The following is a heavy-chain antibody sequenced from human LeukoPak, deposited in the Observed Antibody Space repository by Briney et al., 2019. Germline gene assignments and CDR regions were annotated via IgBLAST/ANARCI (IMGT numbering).Heavy chain of an antibody. Sequence: GEYLKISSKGSGYSFASYWIGWVRQMPGKGLEWMGIIYPGDSDTRYSPSFQGQVTISADKSISTAYLQWSSLKASDTAMYYCARQNYYGSGSYYSDGGFDYWGQGTLVTVSS. D-gene: IGHD3-10*01. CDR2: IYPGDSDT. CDR3: ARQNYYGSGSYYSDGGFDY. J-gene: IGHJ4*02. V-gene: IGHV5-51*01. CDR1: GYSFASYW.